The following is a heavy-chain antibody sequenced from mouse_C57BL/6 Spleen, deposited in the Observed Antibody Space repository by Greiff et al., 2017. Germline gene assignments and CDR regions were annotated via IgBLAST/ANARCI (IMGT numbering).Heavy chain of an antibody. CDR3: AREELCLGYYAMDY. V-gene: IGHV5-4*01. CDR2: ISDGGSYT. CDR1: GFTFSSYA. D-gene: IGHD1-1*02. Sequence: EVQEVESGGGLVKPGGSLKLSCAASGFTFSSYAMSWVRQTPEKRLEWVATISDGGSYTYYPDNVKGRFTISRDNAKNNLYLQLSHLKSEDTAMYYGAREELCLGYYAMDYWGQGTSVTVSS. J-gene: IGHJ4*01.